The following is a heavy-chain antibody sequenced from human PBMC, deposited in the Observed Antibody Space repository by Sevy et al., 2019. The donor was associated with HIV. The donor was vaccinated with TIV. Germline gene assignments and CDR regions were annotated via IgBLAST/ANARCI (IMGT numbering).Heavy chain of an antibody. V-gene: IGHV4-59*01. CDR2: IYYRGST. J-gene: IGHJ6*02. CDR3: ARYGSGRTAEVDGMDV. CDR1: GGSISSYY. D-gene: IGHD3-10*01. Sequence: SETLSLTCTVSGGSISSYYWSWIRQPPGKGLEWIGYIYYRGSTNYNPSLKSRVTISVDTSKNQFSLKLSSVTAADTAVYYCARYGSGRTAEVDGMDVWGQGTTVTVSS.